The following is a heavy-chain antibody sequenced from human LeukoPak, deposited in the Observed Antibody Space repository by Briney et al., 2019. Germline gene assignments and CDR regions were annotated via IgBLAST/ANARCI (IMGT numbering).Heavy chain of an antibody. V-gene: IGHV1-46*01. Sequence: ASVKVSCKASGYTFTSYGISWVRQAPGQGLEWMGIINPSGGSTSYAQKFQGRVTMTRDTSTSTVYMELSSLRSEDTAVYYCARDGYYDYVWGSYRNRLYYYYMDVWGKGTTVTISS. CDR2: INPSGGST. D-gene: IGHD3-16*02. J-gene: IGHJ6*03. CDR1: GYTFTSYG. CDR3: ARDGYYDYVWGSYRNRLYYYYMDV.